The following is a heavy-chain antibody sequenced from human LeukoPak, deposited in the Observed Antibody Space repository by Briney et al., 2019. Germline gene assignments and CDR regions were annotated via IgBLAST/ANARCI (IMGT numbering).Heavy chain of an antibody. CDR3: ARVDDSSGYYYALFDY. Sequence: ASVKVSCKASGYTFTGYYMHWVRQAPGQGLEWMGWINPNSGGTNYAQKFQGRVTMTRDTSISTAYMELSRLRSDDTAVYYCARVDDSSGYYYALFDYWGQGTLVTVSS. CDR2: INPNSGGT. J-gene: IGHJ4*02. CDR1: GYTFTGYY. V-gene: IGHV1-2*02. D-gene: IGHD3-22*01.